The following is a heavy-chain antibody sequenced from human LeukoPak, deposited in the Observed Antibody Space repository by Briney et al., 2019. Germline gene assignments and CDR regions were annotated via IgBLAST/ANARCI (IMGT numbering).Heavy chain of an antibody. CDR2: INWNGGST. D-gene: IGHD3-22*01. Sequence: GGSLRLSCAASGFTFDDYGMSWVRQAPGKGLEWVSGINWNGGSTGYADSVKGRFTISRDNAKNSLYLQMNSLRAEDTALYYCARGPLQTIPTSKIVVYYYPFDYWAREPWSPSPQ. V-gene: IGHV3-20*04. CDR1: GFTFDDYG. J-gene: IGHJ4*02. CDR3: ARGPLQTIPTSKIVVYYYPFDY.